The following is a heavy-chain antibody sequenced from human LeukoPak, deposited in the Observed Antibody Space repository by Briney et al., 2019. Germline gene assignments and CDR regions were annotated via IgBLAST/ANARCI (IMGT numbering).Heavy chain of an antibody. V-gene: IGHV1-18*01. D-gene: IGHD3-16*01. CDR2: VSTHNGYT. CDR1: GYTFTSYG. J-gene: IGHJ5*02. CDR3: ARGLGIISCCESLNWFDP. Sequence: ASVKVSFKASGYTFTSYGISWVRQAPGQGLEWMGWVSTHNGYTKYAQKFQGRVTMTTDTSTNTAYMELGSLRSDDTAVYYCARGLGIISCCESLNWFDPWGQGTLVSVSS.